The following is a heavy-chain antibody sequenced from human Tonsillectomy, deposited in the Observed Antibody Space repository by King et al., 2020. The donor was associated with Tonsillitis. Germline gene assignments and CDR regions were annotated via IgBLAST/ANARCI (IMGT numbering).Heavy chain of an antibody. CDR2: IYYSGGT. J-gene: IGHJ6*02. D-gene: IGHD2-8*02. CDR1: GGSISNYY. Sequence: QLQESGPGLVKPSETLSLTCTVSGGSISNYYWSWIRQPPGKGLEWVGYIYYSGGTNYNPSLKSRVTIAVDTSKKQFSLQLSLETAAAPAEYYCATHVLVLGYYHDLDVWGQGTTVTVSS. CDR3: ATHVLVLGYYHDLDV. V-gene: IGHV4-59*08.